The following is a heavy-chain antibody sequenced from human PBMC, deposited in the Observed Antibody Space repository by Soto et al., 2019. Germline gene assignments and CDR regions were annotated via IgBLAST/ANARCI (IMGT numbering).Heavy chain of an antibody. CDR1: GFTFTSSA. CDR3: ASDYGDYDSLPIL. V-gene: IGHV1-58*01. J-gene: IGHJ4*02. Sequence: QMQLVQSGPEVKKPGTSVKVSCKASGFTFTSSAVQWVRQARGQRLEWIGWIVVGSGNTNYAQKFQERVTITRYMSTSAAYMELSSLRSEDTAVYYCASDYGDYDSLPILWGQGTLVTVSS. CDR2: IVVGSGNT. D-gene: IGHD4-17*01.